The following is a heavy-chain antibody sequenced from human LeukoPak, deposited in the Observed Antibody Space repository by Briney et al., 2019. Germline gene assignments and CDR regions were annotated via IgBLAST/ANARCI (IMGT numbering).Heavy chain of an antibody. CDR2: ISSSGSTI. CDR3: AELGITMIGGV. J-gene: IGHJ6*04. D-gene: IGHD3-10*02. V-gene: IGHV3-48*03. CDR1: GFTFSSYE. Sequence: GGSLRLSCAACGFTFSSYEMNWVRQAPGKGLEWVSYISSSGSTIYYADSVKGRFTISRDNAKNSLYLQMNSLRAEDTAVYYCAELGITMIGGVWGKGTTVTISS.